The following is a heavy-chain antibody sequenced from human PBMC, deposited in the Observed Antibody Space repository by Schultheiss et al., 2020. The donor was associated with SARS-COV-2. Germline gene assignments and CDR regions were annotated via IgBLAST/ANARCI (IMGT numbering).Heavy chain of an antibody. Sequence: GGSLRLSCAASGFTFSSYAMSWVRQAPGKGLEWVSAISGSGGSTYYADSVKGRFTISRDNSKNTLSLQMNSLRAEDTAVYSCARSLGAYYYYGMDVWGQGTTVTVSS. CDR2: ISGSGGST. D-gene: IGHD3-16*01. CDR3: ARSLGAYYYYGMDV. V-gene: IGHV3-23*01. CDR1: GFTFSSYA. J-gene: IGHJ6*02.